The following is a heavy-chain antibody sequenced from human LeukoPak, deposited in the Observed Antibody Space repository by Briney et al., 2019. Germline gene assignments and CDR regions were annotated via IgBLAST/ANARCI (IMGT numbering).Heavy chain of an antibody. D-gene: IGHD2-15*01. V-gene: IGHV3-53*01. J-gene: IGHJ4*02. CDR3: AKGGHYSFFDY. CDR2: IYSGGST. CDR1: GFTVSSNY. Sequence: GGFLRLSCAASGFTVSSNYMSWVRQAPGKGLEWVSVIYSGGSTYYADSVKGRFTISRDNSKNTLYLQMNSLRVEDMAVYYCAKGGHYSFFDYWGRGTLVIVSS.